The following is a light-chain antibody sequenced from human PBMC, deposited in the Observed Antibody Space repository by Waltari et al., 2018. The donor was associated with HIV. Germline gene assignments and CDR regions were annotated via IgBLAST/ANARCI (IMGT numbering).Light chain of an antibody. CDR2: WAS. CDR3: QQYYTTPLT. Sequence: DIVMTQSPDSLAVSLGERATINCKSNQSVLYTSINKNYLAWYQQKPGQPPKLLIYWASTRESGVPDRFSGSGSGTDFTLTISSLQADDVAVYYCQQYYTTPLTFGPGTRVDIK. V-gene: IGKV4-1*01. CDR1: QSVLYTSINKNY. J-gene: IGKJ3*01.